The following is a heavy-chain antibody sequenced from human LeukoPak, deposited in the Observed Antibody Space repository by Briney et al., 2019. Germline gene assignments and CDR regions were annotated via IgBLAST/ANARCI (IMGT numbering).Heavy chain of an antibody. CDR1: GYGYTSYD. D-gene: IGHD1/OR15-1a*01. CDR3: ARVVGAALNKEAFDI. J-gene: IGHJ3*02. CDR2: MNPQSGNA. Sequence: ASVMVSCKASGYGYTSYDINWVRQAPGQGLEWIGWMNPQSGNAGYAQRFQGRVTMTRDTSATTAYMELRGLRSDDTATYFCARVVGAALNKEAFDIWGQGTVVFVSS. V-gene: IGHV1-8*01.